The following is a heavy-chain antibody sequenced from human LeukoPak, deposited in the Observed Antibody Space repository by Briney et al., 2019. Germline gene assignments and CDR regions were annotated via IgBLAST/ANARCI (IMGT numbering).Heavy chain of an antibody. D-gene: IGHD4-17*01. CDR2: ISSSAGTI. V-gene: IGHV3-11*04. Sequence: GGSLRLSCAASGFTFRDYYMSWIRQAPGKGLEWISYISSSAGTIHYVDSVKGRFTISRDNARNSLYLQVDSLRVEDTAVYYCATSVTRRRLDWFIDLWGRGTLVSVSS. CDR3: ATSVTRRRLDWFIDL. J-gene: IGHJ2*01. CDR1: GFTFRDYY.